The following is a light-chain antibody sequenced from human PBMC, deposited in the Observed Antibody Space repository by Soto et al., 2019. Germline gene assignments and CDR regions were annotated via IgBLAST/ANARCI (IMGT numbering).Light chain of an antibody. CDR1: SSDVGGYNY. V-gene: IGLV2-14*01. J-gene: IGLJ1*01. Sequence: QSVLTQPASVSGSPGQSITISCTGTSSDVGGYNYVSWYQQHPGKAPKFIIYDVSNRPSGVPNRFSGSKSGNTASLTISGLQSEDEADYYCSSYTTSNTRQIVFGTGTKVT. CDR2: DVS. CDR3: SSYTTSNTRQIV.